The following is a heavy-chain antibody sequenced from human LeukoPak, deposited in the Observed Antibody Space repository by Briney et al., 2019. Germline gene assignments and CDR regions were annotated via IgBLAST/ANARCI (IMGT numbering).Heavy chain of an antibody. J-gene: IGHJ4*02. CDR2: IYYSGST. V-gene: IGHV4-31*03. D-gene: IGHD3-10*01. CDR1: GGSISSGGYY. Sequence: SQTLSLTCTVSGGSISSGGYYWSWIRQHPGKGLEWIGNIYYSGSTYYNPSLKSRVTISVDTSKNQFSLKLSSVTAADTAVYYCARAVVRGVNHDYWGQGTLVTVSS. CDR3: ARAVVRGVNHDY.